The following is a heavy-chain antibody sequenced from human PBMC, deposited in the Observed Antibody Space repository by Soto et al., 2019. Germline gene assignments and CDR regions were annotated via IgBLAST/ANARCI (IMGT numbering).Heavy chain of an antibody. J-gene: IGHJ4*02. Sequence: SETLSLTCAVYGGSFSGYYWSWIRQPPGKGLEWIGEINHSGSTNYNPSLKSRVTISVDTSKNQFSLKLSSVTAADTAVYYCARGPLAAAGRFDYWGQGTLVTVS. CDR1: GGSFSGYY. CDR3: ARGPLAAAGRFDY. CDR2: INHSGST. D-gene: IGHD6-13*01. V-gene: IGHV4-34*01.